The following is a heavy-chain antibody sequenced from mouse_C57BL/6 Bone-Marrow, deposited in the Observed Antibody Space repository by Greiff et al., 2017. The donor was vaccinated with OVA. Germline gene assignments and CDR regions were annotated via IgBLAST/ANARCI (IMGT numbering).Heavy chain of an antibody. CDR2: IWSGGST. V-gene: IGHV2-2*01. CDR3: ARKGVYYGNSYWYFDV. Sequence: VQRVESGPGLVQPSQSLSITCTVSGFSLTSYGVHWVRQSPGKGLEWLGVIWSGGSTDYNAAFISRLSISKDNSKSQVFFKMNSLQADDTAIYYCARKGVYYGNSYWYFDVWGTGTTVTVSS. J-gene: IGHJ1*03. D-gene: IGHD2-1*01. CDR1: GFSLTSYG.